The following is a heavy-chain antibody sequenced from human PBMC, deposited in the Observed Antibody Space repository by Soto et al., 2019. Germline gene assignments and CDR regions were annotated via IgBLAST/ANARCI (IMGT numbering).Heavy chain of an antibody. CDR3: AKERDSNNNIDCLDP. D-gene: IGHD3-22*01. CDR2: ISGGVGTT. Sequence: GSLILSFAGSGFTFSNYGISLVRQAPWNGLEWVSGISGGVGTTYYADSLDGRFTISRDNSKNTLYLQMNSLRAEDKALYYCAKERDSNNNIDCLDPWGQGTRVTVAS. CDR1: GFTFSNYG. V-gene: IGHV3-23*01. J-gene: IGHJ5*02.